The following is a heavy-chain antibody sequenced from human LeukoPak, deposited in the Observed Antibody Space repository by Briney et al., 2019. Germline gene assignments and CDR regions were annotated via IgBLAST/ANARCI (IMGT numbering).Heavy chain of an antibody. CDR1: GFAFSTYT. V-gene: IGHV3-21*01. Sequence: GGSLRLSCAASGFAFSTYTMSWVRQAPGKGLEWASCITSSSSSISYADSVRGRFTISRDNAKNSLYLQMNSLRAEDTAVYSCVRVEDWGAAGNRLDYWGQGALVTVSS. J-gene: IGHJ4*02. CDR2: ITSSSSSI. D-gene: IGHD6-13*01. CDR3: VRVEDWGAAGNRLDY.